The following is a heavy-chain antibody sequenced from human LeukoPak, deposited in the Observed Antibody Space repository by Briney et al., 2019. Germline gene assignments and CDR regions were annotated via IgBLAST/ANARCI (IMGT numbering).Heavy chain of an antibody. V-gene: IGHV3-23*01. D-gene: IGHD2-15*01. CDR1: GFTFSSYA. Sequence: PAESLRLSCAASGFTFSSYAMSWVRQAPGKGLEWVSAISGSGGSTYYADSVKGRFTISRDNSKNTLYLQMNSLRAEDTAVYYCARMYCSGGSCYSSWGQGTLVTVSS. CDR3: ARMYCSGGSCYSS. CDR2: ISGSGGST. J-gene: IGHJ5*02.